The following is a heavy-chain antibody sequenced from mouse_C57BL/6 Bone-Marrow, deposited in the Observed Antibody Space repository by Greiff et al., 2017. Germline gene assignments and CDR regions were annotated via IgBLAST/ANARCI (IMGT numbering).Heavy chain of an antibody. Sequence: QVQLQQPGAEPVRPESSVKLSCKASGYTFTSYWMHWVKQRPIQGLEWIGNIDPSDSETHYNQKFKDKATLTVDKSSSTAYMQLSSLTSEDSAVYYCYYDSWYFDVWGTGTTVTVSS. D-gene: IGHD2-4*01. V-gene: IGHV1-52*01. CDR1: GYTFTSYW. J-gene: IGHJ1*03. CDR3: YYDSWYFDV. CDR2: IDPSDSET.